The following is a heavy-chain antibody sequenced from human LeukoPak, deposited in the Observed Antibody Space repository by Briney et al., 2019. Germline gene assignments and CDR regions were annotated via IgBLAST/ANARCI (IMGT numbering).Heavy chain of an antibody. V-gene: IGHV3-53*01. D-gene: IGHD4-17*01. CDR1: GFTVSNSY. CDR3: ARNKDYAFDS. CDR2: IHVGGNT. J-gene: IGHJ4*02. Sequence: GGSLRLSCAVSGFTVSNSYMNWVRQAPGKGLEWVSIIHVGGNTYYADSVTGRFTISRDNSKNTLYLEMNNLRAEDTAVYYCARNKDYAFDSWGQGALVTVPS.